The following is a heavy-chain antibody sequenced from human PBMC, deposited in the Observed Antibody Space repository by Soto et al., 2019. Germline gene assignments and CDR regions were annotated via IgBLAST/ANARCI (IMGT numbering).Heavy chain of an antibody. Sequence: GGSLRLSCAASGFTFSSYAMHWVRQAPGKGLEWVAVISYDGSNKYYADSVKGRFTISRDNSENTLYLQMNSLRAEDTAVYYCARGPRPPAYWGQGTLVTVSS. V-gene: IGHV3-30-3*01. CDR2: ISYDGSNK. CDR1: GFTFSSYA. J-gene: IGHJ4*02. CDR3: ARGPRPPAY.